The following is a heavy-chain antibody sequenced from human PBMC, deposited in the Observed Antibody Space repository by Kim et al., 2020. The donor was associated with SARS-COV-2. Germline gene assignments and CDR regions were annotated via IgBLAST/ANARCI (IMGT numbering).Heavy chain of an antibody. J-gene: IGHJ6*02. D-gene: IGHD6-19*01. Sequence: SQTLSLTCAISGDSVSSNSAAWNWIRQSPSRGLEWLGRTYYRSKWYNDYAVSVKSRITINPDTSKNQFSLQLNSVTPEDTAVYYCARVRYSSGWYRPVYYYYYGMDVWGQGTTVTVSS. CDR2: TYYRSKWYN. V-gene: IGHV6-1*01. CDR3: ARVRYSSGWYRPVYYYYYGMDV. CDR1: GDSVSSNSAA.